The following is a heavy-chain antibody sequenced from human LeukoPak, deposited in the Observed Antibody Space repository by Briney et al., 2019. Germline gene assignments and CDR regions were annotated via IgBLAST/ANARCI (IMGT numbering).Heavy chain of an antibody. CDR2: VIPIFGTA. CDR3: ATPFHCSGGSCHYYYYGMDV. J-gene: IGHJ6*02. Sequence: ASVKVSCKASGGTFSSYAISWVRQAPGQGLEWMGGVIPIFGTANYAQKFQGRVTITADESTSTAYIELSSLRSEDTAVYYCATPFHCSGGSCHYYYYGMDVWGQGTTVTVPS. CDR1: GGTFSSYA. D-gene: IGHD2-15*01. V-gene: IGHV1-69*13.